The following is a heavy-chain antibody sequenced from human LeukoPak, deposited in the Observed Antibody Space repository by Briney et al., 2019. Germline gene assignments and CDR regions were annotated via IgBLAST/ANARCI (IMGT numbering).Heavy chain of an antibody. CDR1: GFTFSTYG. V-gene: IGHV3-30*02. CDR2: IRYDGSNK. J-gene: IGHJ4*02. CDR3: AKDNYDYGDYDGGDY. Sequence: PGASLRLSCAASGFTFSTYGMHWVRQPPGKGLEWVAFIRYDGSNKYYADSVKGRFTISRDNSRDTLHLQMNSLRAEDTAVYYCAKDNYDYGDYDGGDYWGQGTLVTVSS. D-gene: IGHD4-17*01.